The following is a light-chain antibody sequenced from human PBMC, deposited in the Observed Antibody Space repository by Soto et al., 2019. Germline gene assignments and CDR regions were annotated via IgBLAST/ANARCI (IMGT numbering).Light chain of an antibody. V-gene: IGKV1-16*01. CDR3: QQYKSYPYT. Sequence: DIQMTQSPSSLSASVGDRVTITCRASQDISNSFAWFQQKPGKAPKSLIYDTYNLQSGVPSRFSRSGSGTDFTLTTNTLQPEDSATYYCQQYKSYPYTFGPGTTVDIK. J-gene: IGKJ3*01. CDR2: DTY. CDR1: QDISNS.